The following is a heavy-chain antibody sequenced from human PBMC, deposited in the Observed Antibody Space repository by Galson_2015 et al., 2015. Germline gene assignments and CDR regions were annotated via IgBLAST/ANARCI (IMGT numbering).Heavy chain of an antibody. D-gene: IGHD1-26*01. CDR1: GFTFSSYD. CDR3: ARAGEQWELLRSDAFDI. CDR2: ISSSGSTI. Sequence: SLRLSCAASGFTFSSYDMNWVRQAPGKGLEWVSYISSSGSTIYYADSVKGRFTISRDNAKNSLYLQMNSLRAEDTAVYYCARAGEQWELLRSDAFDIWGQGTMVTVSS. V-gene: IGHV3-48*03. J-gene: IGHJ3*02.